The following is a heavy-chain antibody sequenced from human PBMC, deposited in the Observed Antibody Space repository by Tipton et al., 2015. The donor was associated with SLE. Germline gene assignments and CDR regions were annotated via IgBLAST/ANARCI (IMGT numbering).Heavy chain of an antibody. CDR3: ARDATYYYDRSGYYDY. CDR1: GFTFSSYW. J-gene: IGHJ4*02. V-gene: IGHV3-7*03. CDR2: INQDGSEK. D-gene: IGHD3-22*01. Sequence: SLRLSCAASGFTFSSYWMSWVRQAPGKGLEWVANINQDGSEKYYVDSVKGRFTIPRDNAKNSLYLQMNSLRAEDTAVYYCARDATYYYDRSGYYDYWGQGALVTVSS.